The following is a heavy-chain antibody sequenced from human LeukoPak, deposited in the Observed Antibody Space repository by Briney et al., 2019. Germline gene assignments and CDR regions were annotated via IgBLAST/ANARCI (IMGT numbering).Heavy chain of an antibody. CDR1: GYTLTELS. V-gene: IGHV1-24*01. J-gene: IGHJ5*02. CDR3: ATLYGSGSYVRPFDP. CDR2: FDPEDGET. D-gene: IGHD3-10*01. Sequence: GASVNVSCTVSGYTLTELSMHWVRQAPGKGLEWMGGFDPEDGETIYAQKFQGRVTMTEDTSTDTAYMELSSLRSEDTAVYYCATLYGSGSYVRPFDPWGQGTLVTVSS.